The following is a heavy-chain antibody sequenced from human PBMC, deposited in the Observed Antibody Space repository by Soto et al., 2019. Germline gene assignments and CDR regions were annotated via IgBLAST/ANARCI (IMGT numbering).Heavy chain of an antibody. D-gene: IGHD3-10*01. CDR2: ISSGGTTI. Sequence: QVQLVESGGGFVKPGGSLRLSCAASGFTFSDYYMSWIRQAPGKGLEWVSYISSGGTTIYYSDSVKGRFTISRDDAKNSLYLHMNSLRAEDTAVYFCANKGGGNYFGFDPLGQGTLVTVSS. CDR3: ANKGGGNYFGFDP. CDR1: GFTFSDYY. J-gene: IGHJ5*02. V-gene: IGHV3-11*01.